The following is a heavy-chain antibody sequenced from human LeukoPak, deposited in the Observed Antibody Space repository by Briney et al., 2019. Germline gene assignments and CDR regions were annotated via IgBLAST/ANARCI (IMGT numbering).Heavy chain of an antibody. Sequence: ASVKVSCKVSGYTLTELSMHWVRQAPGKGLEWMGGFDPEDGETIYAQKFQGRVTMTEDTSTDTAYMELSSLRSEDTAVYYCAIAFRYCSSTSCYTEFLGSHFDYWGQGTLVTVSS. CDR2: FDPEDGET. CDR3: AIAFRYCSSTSCYTEFLGSHFDY. J-gene: IGHJ4*02. CDR1: GYTLTELS. V-gene: IGHV1-24*01. D-gene: IGHD2-2*02.